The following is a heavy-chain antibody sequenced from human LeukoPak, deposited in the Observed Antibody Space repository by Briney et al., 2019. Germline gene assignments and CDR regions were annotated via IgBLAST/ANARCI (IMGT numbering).Heavy chain of an antibody. CDR2: ISSSSSYI. CDR1: GFTFSSYS. J-gene: IGHJ4*02. V-gene: IGHV3-21*01. Sequence: PGGSLRLSCAASGFTFSSYSMNWVRQAPGKGLEWVSSISSSSSYIYYADSVKGRFTISRDNAKNSLYLQKNSLRAEDTAVYYCARDDPRYSYGTPGYYFDYWGQGTLVTVSS. D-gene: IGHD5-18*01. CDR3: ARDDPRYSYGTPGYYFDY.